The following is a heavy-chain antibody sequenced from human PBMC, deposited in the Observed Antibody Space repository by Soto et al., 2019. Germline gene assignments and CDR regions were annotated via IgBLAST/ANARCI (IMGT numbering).Heavy chain of an antibody. J-gene: IGHJ5*02. CDR3: AKERHNWNDVDIGAANWFDP. D-gene: IGHD1-20*01. CDR2: ISGSGGST. Sequence: GRSLRLSCAASGFTFSSYAMSLVRQAPGKGLEWVSAISGSGGSTYYADSVKGRFTISRDNSKNTLYLQMNSLRAEDTAVYYCAKERHNWNDVDIGAANWFDPWGQGTLVTVSS. CDR1: GFTFSSYA. V-gene: IGHV3-23*01.